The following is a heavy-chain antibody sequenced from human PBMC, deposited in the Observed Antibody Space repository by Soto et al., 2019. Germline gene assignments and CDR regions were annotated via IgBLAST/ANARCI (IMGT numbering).Heavy chain of an antibody. V-gene: IGHV1-69*06. J-gene: IGHJ6*02. CDR1: GGTFSSYA. CDR3: ARGSSYYDFWSGRGGMDV. D-gene: IGHD3-3*01. CDR2: IIPIFGTA. Sequence: QVQLVQSGAEVKQPGSSVKVSCKASGGTFSSYAISWVRQAPGQGLEWMGGIIPIFGTANYAQKFQGRVTITADKSTSTAYMELSSLRSEDTAVYYCARGSSYYDFWSGRGGMDVWGQGTTVTVSS.